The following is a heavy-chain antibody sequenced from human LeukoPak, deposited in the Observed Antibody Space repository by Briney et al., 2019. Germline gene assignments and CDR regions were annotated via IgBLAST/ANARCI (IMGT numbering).Heavy chain of an antibody. CDR3: AGDGHYDILTGYFQD. J-gene: IGHJ1*01. D-gene: IGHD3-9*01. Sequence: GGSLRLSCAASGFTFTDYYMSWIRQAPGKGLEWVSYITNSGTTIYSADSVKGRFTISRDNAKNSLYLQMNSLRAEDTAVYYCAGDGHYDILTGYFQDWGQGTLVTVSS. CDR1: GFTFTDYY. V-gene: IGHV3-11*01. CDR2: ITNSGTTI.